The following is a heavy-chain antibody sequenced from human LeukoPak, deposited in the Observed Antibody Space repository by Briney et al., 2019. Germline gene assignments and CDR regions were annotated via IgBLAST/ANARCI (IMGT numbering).Heavy chain of an antibody. V-gene: IGHV4-61*01. CDR3: AREERNSWDRYFQH. CDR1: GGSVSSGSSY. CDR2: IYYSGSN. J-gene: IGHJ1*01. Sequence: SETLSLTCTVSGGSVSSGSSYWSWIRQPPGKGLEWIGNIYYSGSNNYNPSLKSRVTISVDTSKNQFSLKLSSVTAADTAVYYCAREERNSWDRYFQHWGQGTLVTVSS. D-gene: IGHD6-13*01.